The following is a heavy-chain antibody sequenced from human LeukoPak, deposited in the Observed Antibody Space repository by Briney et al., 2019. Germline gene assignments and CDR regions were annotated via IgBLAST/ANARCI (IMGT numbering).Heavy chain of an antibody. CDR2: VDHTGTT. J-gene: IGHJ6*03. Sequence: SETLSLTCTVSADSITMYYWTWIRQPPGKGLEWIGYVDHTGTTKFNPSLNGRVSISRDTYTSQFSLKLSSVTAADTAVYYCARGPVLLWFGETHLGYMDVWGKGTTVTVSS. CDR3: ARGPVLLWFGETHLGYMDV. CDR1: ADSITMYY. V-gene: IGHV4-59*12. D-gene: IGHD3-10*01.